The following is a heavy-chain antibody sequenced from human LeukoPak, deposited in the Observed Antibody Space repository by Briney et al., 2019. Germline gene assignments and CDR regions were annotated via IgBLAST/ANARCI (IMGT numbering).Heavy chain of an antibody. Sequence: GGCLRLSCAASGFSFSTYWMSWVRQAPGKRLEWVANIKEDGGARYYVDSVKRRFTISRDNVKNSLYLQMSSLRAEDSAAYYCARGITCDYWGQGTLVTVSS. V-gene: IGHV3-7*04. CDR2: IKEDGGAR. CDR3: ARGITCDY. D-gene: IGHD5-24*01. CDR1: GFSFSTYW. J-gene: IGHJ4*02.